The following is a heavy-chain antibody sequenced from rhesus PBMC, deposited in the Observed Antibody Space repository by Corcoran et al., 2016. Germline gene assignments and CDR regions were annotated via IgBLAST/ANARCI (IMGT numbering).Heavy chain of an antibody. CDR1: GGSFSSYW. CDR2: INGNSGSP. J-gene: IGHJ2*01. D-gene: IGHD6-25*01. Sequence: QVQLQESGPGLVKPSETLSLTCAVPGGSFSSYWWSWIRQPPGKGLEWIVEINGNSGSPNYNPSLNSRVTISKDASKTQFSLKLSSVTAADTAVYYCARAYSGSLYWYFDLWGPGTPITISS. V-gene: IGHV4-80*01. CDR3: ARAYSGSLYWYFDL.